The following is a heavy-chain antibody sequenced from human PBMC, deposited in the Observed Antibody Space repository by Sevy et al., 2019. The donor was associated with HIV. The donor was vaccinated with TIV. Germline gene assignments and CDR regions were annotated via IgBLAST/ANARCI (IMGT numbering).Heavy chain of an antibody. D-gene: IGHD3-22*01. J-gene: IGHJ3*02. V-gene: IGHV1-69*13. CDR1: GGSFSNFP. Sequence: ASVKVSCKASGGSFSNFPVSWVRQAPGQGLEWMGMIISKFGTTDYAQKFQGRVTITADESTTTAYMELTSLRSEDTGVYYCAREIPDYVSGYYSVDAFDIWGQGTKVTVSS. CDR2: IISKFGTT. CDR3: AREIPDYVSGYYSVDAFDI.